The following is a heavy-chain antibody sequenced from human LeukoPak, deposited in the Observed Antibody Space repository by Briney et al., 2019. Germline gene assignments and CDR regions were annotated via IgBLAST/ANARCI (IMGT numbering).Heavy chain of an antibody. V-gene: IGHV3-21*01. Sequence: KSGGSLRLSCAASGFTFSTYPVIWVRQAPGKGLEWVSSISSSSSYIYYADSVKGRFTISRDNAMNSLYLQMNSLRAEDTAVYYCARDSLGYCSSTSCYGFDYWGQGTLVTVSS. CDR2: ISSSSSYI. CDR3: ARDSLGYCSSTSCYGFDY. CDR1: GFTFSTYP. D-gene: IGHD2-2*01. J-gene: IGHJ4*02.